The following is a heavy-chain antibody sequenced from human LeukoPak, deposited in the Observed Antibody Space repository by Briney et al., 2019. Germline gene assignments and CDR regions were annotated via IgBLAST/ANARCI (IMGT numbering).Heavy chain of an antibody. CDR3: ASGPTGFA. V-gene: IGHV3-74*01. CDR2: IKSDGSST. J-gene: IGHJ5*02. CDR1: GFTFSSYW. Sequence: RGSLRLSCAASGFTFSSYWMHWVRQGPGKGLEWVSRIKSDGSSTRYADSVKGRFTVSRDNAKNTLYLQMNSLRAEDTAVYFCASGPTGFAWGQGTLVTVSS. D-gene: IGHD1-14*01.